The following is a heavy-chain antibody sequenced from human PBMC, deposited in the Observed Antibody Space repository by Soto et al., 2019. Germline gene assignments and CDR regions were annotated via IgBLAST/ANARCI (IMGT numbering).Heavy chain of an antibody. CDR3: ARDTYSSSSDYYYGMDV. D-gene: IGHD6-6*01. CDR2: IGTAGDT. CDR1: GFTFSSYD. J-gene: IGHJ6*02. V-gene: IGHV3-13*01. Sequence: EVQLLESGGGLVQPGGSLRLSCAASGFTFSSYDMHWVRQATGKGLEWVSAIGTAGDTYYPGSVKGRFTISRENAKNSLYLQMNSLRAGDTAVYYCARDTYSSSSDYYYGMDVWGQGTTVTVSS.